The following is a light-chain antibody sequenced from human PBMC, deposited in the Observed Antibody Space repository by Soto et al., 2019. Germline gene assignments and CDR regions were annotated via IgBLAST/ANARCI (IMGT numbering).Light chain of an antibody. Sequence: QSVLTQPPSASGTPGQRVTISCSGSSSNIGSNTVNWYQQLPGTAPKLLIYSNNQRPSGVPDRFSGSKSGTTASLTISGLRAEDEADYYCSSYAGSNNFVFGTGTKVTVL. CDR3: SSYAGSNNFV. CDR2: SNN. V-gene: IGLV1-44*01. CDR1: SSNIGSNT. J-gene: IGLJ1*01.